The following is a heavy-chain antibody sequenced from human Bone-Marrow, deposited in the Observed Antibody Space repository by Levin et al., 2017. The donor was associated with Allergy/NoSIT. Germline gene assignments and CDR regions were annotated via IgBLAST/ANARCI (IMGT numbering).Heavy chain of an antibody. CDR3: AKGRGYSGYDYGLLYSYAMEV. V-gene: IGHV3-43*01. D-gene: IGHD5-12*01. CDR2: VSWDGGNK. Sequence: GGSLRLSCAASGFTFNDYAMYWVRQAPGKGLEWVSLVSWDGGNKFYADSVKGRFTISRDNSKNSVSLQMNSLRTEDSALYYCAKGRGYSGYDYGLLYSYAMEVWGQGTTITVSS. J-gene: IGHJ6*02. CDR1: GFTFNDYA.